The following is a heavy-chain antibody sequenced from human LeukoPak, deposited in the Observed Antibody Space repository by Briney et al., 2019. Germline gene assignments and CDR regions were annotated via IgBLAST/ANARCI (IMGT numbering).Heavy chain of an antibody. J-gene: IGHJ3*02. D-gene: IGHD1-1*01. CDR1: GGTFSSYA. CDR2: IIPIFGTA. V-gene: IGHV1-69*06. CDR3: ARHPSRYNWNAGAFDI. Sequence: SVKVSCKASGGTFSSYAISWVRQAPGQGLEWMGGIIPIFGTANYAQKFQGRVTITADKSTSTAYMELSSLRSEDTAVYYCARHPSRYNWNAGAFDIWGQGTMVTVSS.